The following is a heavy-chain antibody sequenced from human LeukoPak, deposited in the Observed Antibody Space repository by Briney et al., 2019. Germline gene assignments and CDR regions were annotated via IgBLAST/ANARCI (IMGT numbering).Heavy chain of an antibody. CDR2: ISSSSYI. CDR1: GFTFRSYS. D-gene: IGHD4-23*01. J-gene: IGHJ4*02. V-gene: IGHV3-21*01. Sequence: GGSLRLSCAASGFTFRSYSMNWVRQAPGMGLEWVSSISSSSYIYYAASVKGRFTISRDNAKDSLYLQMNSLRAEDTAVYYCARDYGGSSPFDYWGQGTLVTVSS. CDR3: ARDYGGSSPFDY.